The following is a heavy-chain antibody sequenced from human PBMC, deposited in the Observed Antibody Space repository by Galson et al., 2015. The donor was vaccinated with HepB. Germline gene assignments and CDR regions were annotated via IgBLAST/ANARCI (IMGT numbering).Heavy chain of an antibody. V-gene: IGHV1-8*01. CDR2: MNPNSGNT. J-gene: IGHJ6*03. CDR3: ASSPRGGFLEWSYYYYYYYMDV. D-gene: IGHD3-3*01. Sequence: SVKVSCKASGYTFTSYDINWVRQATGQGLEWMGWMNPNSGNTGYAQKFQGRVTMTRNTSISTAYMELSSLRSEDTAVYYCASSPRGGFLEWSYYYYYYYMDVWGKETSLTVSS. CDR1: GYTFTSYD.